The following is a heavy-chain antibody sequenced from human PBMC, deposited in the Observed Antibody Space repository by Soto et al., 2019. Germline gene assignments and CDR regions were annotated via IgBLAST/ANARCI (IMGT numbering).Heavy chain of an antibody. CDR2: ISYDGSNK. J-gene: IGHJ4*02. CDR3: ARLYGGYAVYFDY. CDR1: GFTFSSYA. V-gene: IGHV3-30-3*01. D-gene: IGHD5-12*01. Sequence: QVQLVESGGGVVQPGRSLRLSCAASGFTFSSYAMHWVRQAPGTGLEWVAVISYDGSNKYYADSVKGRFTISRDNSKNTLYLQMNSLRAEDTAVYYCARLYGGYAVYFDYWGQGTLVTVSS.